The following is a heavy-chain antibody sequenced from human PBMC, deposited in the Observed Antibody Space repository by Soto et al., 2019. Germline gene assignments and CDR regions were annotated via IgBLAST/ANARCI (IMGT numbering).Heavy chain of an antibody. CDR2: IYYSGST. CDR3: ARVVVPAARRHHYYYMDV. Sequence: SETLSLTCAVYGGSFSGYYWSWIRQPPGKGLEWIGYIYYSGSTNYNPSLKSRVTISVDTSKNQFSLKLSSVTAADTAVYYCARVVVPAARRHHYYYMDVWGKGTTVIVSS. V-gene: IGHV4-59*01. D-gene: IGHD2-2*01. CDR1: GGSFSGYY. J-gene: IGHJ6*03.